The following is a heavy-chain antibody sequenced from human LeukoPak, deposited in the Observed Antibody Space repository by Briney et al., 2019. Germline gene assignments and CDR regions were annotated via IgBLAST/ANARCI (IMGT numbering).Heavy chain of an antibody. Sequence: SGGSLRLSCAASGFTFGNSWVLWVRQAPGKGLVGVSLINADGSTTTYADSVKGRFTIPRDNARNTLSLQMNSLTIEDTAVYYCVVVVEPPDSDGFDVWGQGTMITVSS. J-gene: IGHJ3*01. D-gene: IGHD1-14*01. CDR2: INADGSTT. V-gene: IGHV3-74*01. CDR1: GFTFGNSW. CDR3: VVVVEPPDSDGFDV.